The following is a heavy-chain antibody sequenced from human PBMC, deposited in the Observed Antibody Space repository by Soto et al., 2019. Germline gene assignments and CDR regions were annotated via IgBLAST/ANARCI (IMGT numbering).Heavy chain of an antibody. Sequence: SKGHSCEVSEGKLIGYQVNWVRQDRREGRQWVSYISSTGSTKYYADSVKGRFTISRDNANNSLYLQMNSLRDEDTAVYYCARRITMVRGPYYYYAMDGWGQGITVTVSS. V-gene: IGHV3-48*03. CDR1: EGKLIGYQ. J-gene: IGHJ6*02. D-gene: IGHD3-10*01. CDR2: ISSTGSTK. CDR3: ARRITMVRGPYYYYAMDG.